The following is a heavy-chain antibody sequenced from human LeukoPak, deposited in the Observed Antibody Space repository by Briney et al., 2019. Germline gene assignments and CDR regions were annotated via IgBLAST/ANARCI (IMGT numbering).Heavy chain of an antibody. CDR1: GGSFSGYY. D-gene: IGHD3-9*01. Sequence: SETLSLTCAVYGGSFSGYYWSWIRQPPGKGLEWIGYIYYSGSTNYNPSLKSRVTISVDTSKNQFSLKLSSVTAADTAVYYCARQGFDWLQPAYYYYGMDVWGQGTTVTVSS. J-gene: IGHJ6*02. V-gene: IGHV4-59*01. CDR2: IYYSGST. CDR3: ARQGFDWLQPAYYYYGMDV.